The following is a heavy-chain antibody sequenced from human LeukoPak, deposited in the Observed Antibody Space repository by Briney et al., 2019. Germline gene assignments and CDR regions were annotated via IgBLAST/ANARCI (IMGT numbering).Heavy chain of an antibody. CDR2: MNSDGSTT. CDR1: GFTVSSNY. Sequence: GGSLRLSCAASGFTVSSNYMSWVRQAPGKGLEWVSRMNSDGSTTAYADSVKGRFTISRDNAKNTLYLQMNSLRADDTAVYYCARSRDGRGDYWGQGTLVTVSS. CDR3: ARSRDGRGDY. D-gene: IGHD5-24*01. V-gene: IGHV3-74*01. J-gene: IGHJ4*02.